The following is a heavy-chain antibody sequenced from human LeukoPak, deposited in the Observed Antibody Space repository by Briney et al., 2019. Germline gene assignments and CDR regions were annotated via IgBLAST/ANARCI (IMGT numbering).Heavy chain of an antibody. CDR3: ARQGVAVAGFDY. D-gene: IGHD6-19*01. CDR1: GFTFSSYA. CDR2: ISDSGGTT. V-gene: IGHV3-23*01. J-gene: IGHJ4*02. Sequence: GGSLRLSCAVSGFTFSSYAMSWVRHAPGEGLEWVSAISDSGGTTYYADSVKGRFTLSRDNSKNTLYLQMNSLRAEDTAVYYCARQGVAVAGFDYWGQGTLVTVSS.